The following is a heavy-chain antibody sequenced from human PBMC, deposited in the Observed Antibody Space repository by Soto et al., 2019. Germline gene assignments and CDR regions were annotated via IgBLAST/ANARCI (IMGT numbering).Heavy chain of an antibody. Sequence: QITLKESGPTLVKPTQTLTLTCTFSGFSLSTSGVGVGWIRQPPGKALEWLALIYWDDDKRYSPPLKSRLTITKDTSKNRGVLTMTNMDPVDTATYYCAPRRGASAAATASDAFDIWGQGTMVTVSS. J-gene: IGHJ3*02. CDR1: GFSLSTSGVG. CDR2: IYWDDDK. V-gene: IGHV2-5*02. D-gene: IGHD6-13*01. CDR3: APRRGASAAATASDAFDI.